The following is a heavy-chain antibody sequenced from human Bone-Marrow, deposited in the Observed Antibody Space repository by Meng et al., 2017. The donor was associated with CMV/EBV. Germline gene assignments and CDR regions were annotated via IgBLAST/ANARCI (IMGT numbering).Heavy chain of an antibody. CDR2: IYPGDSKT. CDR3: ARGGLGRGVVLPKWFDP. CDR1: GYNFASYW. Sequence: KVSCKGSGYNFASYWIAWMRQRPGQGLEWVGIIYPGDSKTNYSPSLQGRVTLTADKSTKIAYLQWNSLTTSDTAVYYCARGGLGRGVVLPKWFDPWGHGTLVTVSS. J-gene: IGHJ5*02. D-gene: IGHD3-10*01. V-gene: IGHV5-51*01.